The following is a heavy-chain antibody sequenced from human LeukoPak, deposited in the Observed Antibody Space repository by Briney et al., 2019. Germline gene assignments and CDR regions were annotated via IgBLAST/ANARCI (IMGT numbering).Heavy chain of an antibody. D-gene: IGHD6-13*01. V-gene: IGHV1-46*01. J-gene: IGHJ5*02. CDR3: ARAASIAAAGPGGFDP. CDR2: INPSGGST. Sequence: GESLKISCKGSGYSFTSYYMHWVRQAPGQGLEWMGIINPSGGSTSYAQKFQGRVTMTRDTSTSTVYMELSSLRSEDTAVYYCARAASIAAAGPGGFDPWGQGTLVTVSS. CDR1: GYSFTSYY.